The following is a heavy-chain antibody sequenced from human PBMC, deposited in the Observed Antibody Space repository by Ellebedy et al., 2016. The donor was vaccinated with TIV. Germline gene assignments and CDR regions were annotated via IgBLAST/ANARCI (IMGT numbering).Heavy chain of an antibody. V-gene: IGHV3-7*01. CDR3: ARVPPGAYGSGSYFGDDY. D-gene: IGHD3-10*01. CDR1: GFSLNVNY. J-gene: IGHJ4*02. CDR2: IKQDGSEK. Sequence: PGGSLRLSCAASGFSLNVNYMSRVRQAPGKGLEWVATIKQDGSEKFYVDSVKGRFTISRDNANYLLYLQMNNLRAEDTAFYYCARVPPGAYGSGSYFGDDYWGQGTLVTVSS.